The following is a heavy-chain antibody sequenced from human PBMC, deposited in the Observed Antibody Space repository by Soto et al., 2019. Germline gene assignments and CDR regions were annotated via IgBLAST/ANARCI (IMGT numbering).Heavy chain of an antibody. J-gene: IGHJ4*02. D-gene: IGHD3-10*01. CDR1: GGSFSGYY. V-gene: IGHV4-34*01. CDR3: ARGVISYGSGTYYFDY. Sequence: SETLSLTCAVYGGSFSGYYWSWIRQPPGKGLEWIGEINHSGSTNYNSSLKSRVTISVDTSKNQFSLKLSSVTAADTAVYYCARGVISYGSGTYYFDYWGQGTLVTVSS. CDR2: INHSGST.